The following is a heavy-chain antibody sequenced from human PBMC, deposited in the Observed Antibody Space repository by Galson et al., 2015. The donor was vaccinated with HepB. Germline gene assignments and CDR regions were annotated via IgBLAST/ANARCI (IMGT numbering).Heavy chain of an antibody. CDR3: ARDPVTIFGVVLSYMDV. CDR1: GGSFSGYY. V-gene: IGHV4-34*01. D-gene: IGHD3-3*01. Sequence: ETLSLTCAVYGGSFSGYYWSWIRQPPGKGLEWIGEINHSGSTNYNPSLKSRVTISVDTSKNQFSLKLSSVTAADTAVYYRARDPVTIFGVVLSYMDVWGKGTTVTVSS. J-gene: IGHJ6*03. CDR2: INHSGST.